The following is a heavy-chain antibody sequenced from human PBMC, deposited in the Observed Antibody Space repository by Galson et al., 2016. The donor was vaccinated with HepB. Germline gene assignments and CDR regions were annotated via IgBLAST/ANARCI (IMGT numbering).Heavy chain of an antibody. CDR3: SRHETSGSPPLYHNFHMDV. V-gene: IGHV5-10-1*01. Sequence: QSGAEVKKPGESLRISCKGSGYSFTSYWISWVRQMPGKGLEWMGRIDPSDSYTNYSPSFQGHVTISADKSISPAYLQWGSLKASDTAMYYCSRHETSGSPPLYHNFHMDVWGKGTTVTVSS. D-gene: IGHD1-26*01. CDR1: GYSFTSYW. CDR2: IDPSDSYT. J-gene: IGHJ6*03.